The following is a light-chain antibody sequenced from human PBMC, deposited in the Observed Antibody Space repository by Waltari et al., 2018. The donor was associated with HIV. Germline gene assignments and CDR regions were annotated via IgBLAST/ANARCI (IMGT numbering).Light chain of an antibody. CDR3: KQTLQSPT. V-gene: IGKV2-28*01. J-gene: IGKJ1*01. CDR1: QTVLHTNGYNY. CDR2: LGS. Sequence: DVLMTQSPLLLLVTPGEPASISCRSSQTVLHTNGYNYLNWYLQKPGQSPQLLIYLGSNRASGGPDMCSGSGSETDFTLKISRVEAEDVGVYYCKQTLQSPTFGQGTKVEIK.